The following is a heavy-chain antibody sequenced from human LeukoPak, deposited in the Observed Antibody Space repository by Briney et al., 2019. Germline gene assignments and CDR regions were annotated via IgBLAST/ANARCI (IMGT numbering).Heavy chain of an antibody. J-gene: IGHJ6*02. CDR2: ISAYNGNT. Sequence: ASVKVSCKASRYTFTSYGISWVRQAPGQGLEWMGWISAYNGNTNYAQKLQGRVTMTTDTSTSTAYMELRSLRSDDTAVYYCARDGRGEGDCSGGSCYYPGVYYYYGMDVWGQGTTVTVSS. CDR3: ARDGRGEGDCSGGSCYYPGVYYYYGMDV. D-gene: IGHD2-15*01. CDR1: RYTFTSYG. V-gene: IGHV1-18*01.